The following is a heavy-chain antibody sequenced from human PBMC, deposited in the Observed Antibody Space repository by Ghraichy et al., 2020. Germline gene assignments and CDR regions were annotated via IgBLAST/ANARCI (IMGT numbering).Heavy chain of an antibody. J-gene: IGHJ5*02. Sequence: LSLTCAASGFSFSSSDMNWVRQAPGKGPEWVSYINSDSSTIYYADSVKGRFTISRDNAKNTLWLQMTSLRAEDTAVYYCARDFSEFQYNWVDPWGQATLVTVSS. D-gene: IGHD2-21*01. CDR3: ARDFSEFQYNWVDP. CDR1: GFSFSSSD. CDR2: INSDSSTI. V-gene: IGHV3-48*01.